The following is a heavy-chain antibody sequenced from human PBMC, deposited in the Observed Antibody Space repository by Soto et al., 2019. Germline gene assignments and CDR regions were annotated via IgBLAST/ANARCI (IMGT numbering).Heavy chain of an antibody. Sequence: QVHLVQSAAEVKKPGASVTVSCKASGYPFSSYGITWVRQAPGQGLEWMGWTSAFYGNSTYSEKFQGRVPMTIDTSTSTAYLDLTSLKSDDTAVYYCARLVVAGSPLDYWGQGTLVTVSS. CDR2: TSAFYGNS. CDR1: GYPFSSYG. D-gene: IGHD2-15*01. V-gene: IGHV1-18*04. J-gene: IGHJ4*02. CDR3: ARLVVAGSPLDY.